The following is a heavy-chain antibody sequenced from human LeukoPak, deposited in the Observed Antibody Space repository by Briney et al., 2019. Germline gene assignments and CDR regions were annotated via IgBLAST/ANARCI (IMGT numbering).Heavy chain of an antibody. CDR2: ISSSGTTI. CDR3: ARGTMMVGP. D-gene: IGHD3-22*01. CDR1: GFTFSSYE. V-gene: IGHV3-48*03. Sequence: GGSLRLSCAASGFTFSSYEMNWVRQAPGKGLQWVSDISSSGTTIYYADSVKGRFTISRDNAKNSLYLQMNSLRAEDTAVYYCARGTMMVGPWGQGTLVTVSS. J-gene: IGHJ5*02.